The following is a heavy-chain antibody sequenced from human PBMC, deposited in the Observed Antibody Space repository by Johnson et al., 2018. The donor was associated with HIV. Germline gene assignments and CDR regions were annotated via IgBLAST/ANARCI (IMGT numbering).Heavy chain of an antibody. J-gene: IGHJ3*02. CDR1: GFTFSSYW. Sequence: VQLVESGGGLVQPGGSLRLSCAASGFTFSSYWMHWVRQAPGKGLVWVSRINSDGSSTSYADSVKGRFTISRDNAKNTLYLQMNSLRAEDTAVYYCAREGGSIAAAGKDAFDIWGQGTMVTVSS. D-gene: IGHD6-13*01. V-gene: IGHV3-74*01. CDR2: INSDGSST. CDR3: AREGGSIAAAGKDAFDI.